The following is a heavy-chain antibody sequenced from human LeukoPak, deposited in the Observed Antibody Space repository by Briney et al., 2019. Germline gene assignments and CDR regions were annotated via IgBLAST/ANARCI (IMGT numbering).Heavy chain of an antibody. CDR3: ARMAYDILTGYFQPNWFDP. CDR1: GYTFTNYG. CDR2: ISGYNGKT. Sequence: ASVKVSCKASGYTFTNYGISWVRQAPGQGLEWMGWISGYNGKTKYAQKLQGRVTMTTDTSTSTAYMELWSLRSDDTAVYYCARMAYDILTGYFQPNWFDPWGQGTLVIVSS. D-gene: IGHD3-9*01. V-gene: IGHV1-18*01. J-gene: IGHJ5*02.